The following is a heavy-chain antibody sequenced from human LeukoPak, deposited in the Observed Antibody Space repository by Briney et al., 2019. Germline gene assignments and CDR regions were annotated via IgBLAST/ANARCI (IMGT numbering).Heavy chain of an antibody. V-gene: IGHV1-2*02. CDR3: ARGRQVFSDRGDYFDY. CDR1: GYTFTGYY. J-gene: IGHJ4*02. D-gene: IGHD2-21*02. CDR2: INPNSGGT. Sequence: GASVKVSCKASGYTFTGYYMHWVRQAPGQGLEWMGWINPNSGGTNYAQKFQGRFTMTRDTSVSTDYMDLTRLTSDDTAVYYCARGRQVFSDRGDYFDYWGQGTLVTVSS.